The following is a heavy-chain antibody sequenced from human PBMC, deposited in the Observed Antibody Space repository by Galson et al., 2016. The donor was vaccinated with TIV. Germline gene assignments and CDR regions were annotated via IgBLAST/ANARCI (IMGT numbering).Heavy chain of an antibody. CDR3: AVWSNIYYFAL. J-gene: IGHJ4*02. Sequence: SVKVSCKASGYTFISYYIHWVRQAPGQGLEWVGVIDPGIGGTTYAQKFQGRVTMTRDTSTSTVYVELSSLRSDDTAVFYCAVWSNIYYFALWGQGTLITVSS. CDR1: GYTFISYY. CDR2: IDPGIGGT. D-gene: IGHD3-10*01. V-gene: IGHV1-46*01.